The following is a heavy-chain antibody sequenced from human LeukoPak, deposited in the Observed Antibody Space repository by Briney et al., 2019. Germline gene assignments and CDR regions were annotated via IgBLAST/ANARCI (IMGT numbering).Heavy chain of an antibody. D-gene: IGHD6-13*01. V-gene: IGHV3-21*01. CDR1: GFTFSSYS. Sequence: GGSLRLSCAASGFTFSSYSMNWVRQAPGKGLEWVSSISSSSSCIYYADSVKGRFTISRDNAKNSLYLQMNSLRDEDTAIYYCARGTYTSSLRGGDYWGQGTLVTVSS. J-gene: IGHJ4*02. CDR3: ARGTYTSSLRGGDY. CDR2: ISSSSSCI.